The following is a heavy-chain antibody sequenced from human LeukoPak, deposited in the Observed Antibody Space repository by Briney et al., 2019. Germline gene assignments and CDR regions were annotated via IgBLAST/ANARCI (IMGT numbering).Heavy chain of an antibody. CDR1: GYSFTSYW. Sequence: GESLKISCKGSGYSFTSYWIGWVRQMPGKGLEWMGIIYPGDSDTRYSPSFQGQVTISADKSISTTYLQWSSLKASDTAMYYCARLERYCSSTSCSFDYWGQGTLVTVSS. J-gene: IGHJ4*02. CDR2: IYPGDSDT. V-gene: IGHV5-51*01. D-gene: IGHD2-2*01. CDR3: ARLERYCSSTSCSFDY.